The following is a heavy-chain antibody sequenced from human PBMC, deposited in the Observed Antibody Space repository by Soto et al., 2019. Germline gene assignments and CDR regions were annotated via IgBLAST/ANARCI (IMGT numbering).Heavy chain of an antibody. D-gene: IGHD5-18*01. Sequence: VASVKVSCKASGGTFSSYAISWVRQAPGQGLEWMGGIIPVFGTGIYAQKFQGRVTITADKSTNTAYMELSSLRSEDTAVYFCARVGGTGGYTYGLDYWGPGTLVTVSS. CDR1: GGTFSSYA. CDR3: ARVGGTGGYTYGLDY. V-gene: IGHV1-69*06. J-gene: IGHJ4*02. CDR2: IIPVFGTG.